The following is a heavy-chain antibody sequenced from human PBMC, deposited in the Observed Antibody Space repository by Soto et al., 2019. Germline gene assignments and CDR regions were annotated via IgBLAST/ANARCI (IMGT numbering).Heavy chain of an antibody. J-gene: IGHJ4*02. Sequence: PSETLSLTCAVYGGSFSGYYWSWIRQPPGKGLEWIGEINHSGSINYNPSLKSRVTISVDTSKNQFSLKLSSVTAADTAVYYCARGGANSGYDFKYYFDYWGQGTLVTVSS. CDR2: INHSGSI. CDR1: GGSFSGYY. V-gene: IGHV4-34*01. CDR3: ARGGANSGYDFKYYFDY. D-gene: IGHD5-12*01.